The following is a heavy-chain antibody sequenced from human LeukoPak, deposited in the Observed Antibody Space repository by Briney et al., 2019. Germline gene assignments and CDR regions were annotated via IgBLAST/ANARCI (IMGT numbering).Heavy chain of an antibody. CDR1: GGSISIYY. J-gene: IGHJ4*02. Sequence: SETLSLTCTVSGGSISIYYWSWVRQPPGKGLEWIGYIYNSGSTIDNPSLKIRSTISVDTSKNQFSLRLSSVTAVDTAVYYCVRDRELPYWGQATLVPVSS. CDR3: VRDRELPY. V-gene: IGHV4-59*01. CDR2: IYNSGST. D-gene: IGHD1-26*01.